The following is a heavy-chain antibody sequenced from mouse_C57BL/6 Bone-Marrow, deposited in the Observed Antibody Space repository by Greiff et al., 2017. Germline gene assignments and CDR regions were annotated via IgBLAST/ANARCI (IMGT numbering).Heavy chain of an antibody. V-gene: IGHV5-16*01. CDR1: GFTFSDYY. D-gene: IGHD2-1*01. J-gene: IGHJ2*01. Sequence: EVHLVESEGGLVQPGSSMKLSCTASGFTFSDYYMAWVRQVPEKGLEWVANINYDGSSTYYLDSLKSRFIISRDNAKNILYLQMSSLKSEDTATYYCARVWHLLWGDYFDYWGQGTTLTVSS. CDR3: ARVWHLLWGDYFDY. CDR2: INYDGSST.